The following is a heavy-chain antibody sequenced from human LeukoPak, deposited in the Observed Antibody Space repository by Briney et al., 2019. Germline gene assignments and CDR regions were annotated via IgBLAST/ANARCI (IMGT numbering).Heavy chain of an antibody. CDR1: GFTFSSYG. CDR3: ARGLFLSGYLDAFDI. D-gene: IGHD3-22*01. Sequence: QSGGSLRLSCAASGFTFSSYGMSWVRQAPGKGLEWVSAISGSGGSTYYADSVKGRFTISRDNSKNTLYLQMNSLRAEDTAVYYCARGLFLSGYLDAFDIWGQGTVVTVSS. V-gene: IGHV3-23*01. J-gene: IGHJ3*02. CDR2: ISGSGGST.